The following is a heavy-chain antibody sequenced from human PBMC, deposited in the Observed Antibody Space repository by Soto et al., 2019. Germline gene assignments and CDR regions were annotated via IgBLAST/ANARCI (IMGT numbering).Heavy chain of an antibody. Sequence: SLRLYCAVSVFTVDDNAMHWVRQGPEKGLEWVSGINWKSDIGYADSVKGRFTISRDNAENSLYLQMNSLRAEDTALYYCAISQDRGGRTTFIYWGQGTQVTVSS. CDR3: AISQDRGGRTTFIY. CDR1: VFTVDDNA. J-gene: IGHJ4*02. D-gene: IGHD3-16*01. CDR2: INWKSDI. V-gene: IGHV3-9*01.